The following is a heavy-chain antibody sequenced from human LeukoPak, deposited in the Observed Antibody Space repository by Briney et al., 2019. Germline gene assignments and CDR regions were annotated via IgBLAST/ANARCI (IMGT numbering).Heavy chain of an antibody. V-gene: IGHV3-21*04. CDR3: AKGSDIVLMVYAPDAFDI. Sequence: PGGSLRLSCAASGFTFSSYSMNWVRQAPGKGLEWVSSISSSSSYIYYADSVKGRFTISRDNSKNTLYLQMNSLRAEDTAVYYCAKGSDIVLMVYAPDAFDIWGQGTMVTVSS. D-gene: IGHD2-8*01. CDR2: ISSSSSYI. J-gene: IGHJ3*02. CDR1: GFTFSSYS.